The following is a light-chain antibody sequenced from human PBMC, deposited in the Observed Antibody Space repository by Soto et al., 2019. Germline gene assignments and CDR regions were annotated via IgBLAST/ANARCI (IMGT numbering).Light chain of an antibody. CDR2: EVT. CDR1: SSDVGGYKY. V-gene: IGLV2-8*01. Sequence: QSALTQPPSASGSPGQSVTISCTGTSSDVGGYKYVSWYQHHPGKAPKVVIYEVTKRPSGVPDRFSGSQAGNTASLTVPGLQAEEEGGYYCSSYGGSNNVVFGGGTQLTVL. CDR3: SSYGGSNNVV. J-gene: IGLJ2*01.